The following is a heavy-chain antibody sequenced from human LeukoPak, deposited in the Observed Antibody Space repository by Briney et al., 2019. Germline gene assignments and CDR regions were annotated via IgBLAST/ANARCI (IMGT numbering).Heavy chain of an antibody. CDR1: GGSFSGYY. V-gene: IGHV4-34*01. CDR3: ASRTRLTYYYGSGSYNPYFDY. D-gene: IGHD3-10*01. J-gene: IGHJ4*02. CDR2: INHSGST. Sequence: SETLSLTCAVYGGSFSGYYWSWIRQPPGKGLEWIGEINHSGSTNYNPSLKSRVTISVDTSKNQFSLKLSSVTAADTAVYYCASRTRLTYYYGSGSYNPYFDYWGQGTLVIVSS.